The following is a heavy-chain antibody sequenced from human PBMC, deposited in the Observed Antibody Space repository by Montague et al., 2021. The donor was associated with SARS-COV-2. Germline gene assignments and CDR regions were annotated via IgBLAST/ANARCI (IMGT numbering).Heavy chain of an antibody. D-gene: IGHD2-2*01. CDR2: IYFNGHS. V-gene: IGHV4-39*01. CDR3: ARQPPYQTGALDI. Sequence: SETLSLTCTVSGGSISNSHYYCAWIRQPPGKGLEWIGSIYFNGHSYYNPSLKNRASISLDTSKNQYYLKLNSAAAADTAMYYCARQPPYQTGALDIWGQGTMVTVSS. CDR1: GGSISNSHYY. J-gene: IGHJ3*02.